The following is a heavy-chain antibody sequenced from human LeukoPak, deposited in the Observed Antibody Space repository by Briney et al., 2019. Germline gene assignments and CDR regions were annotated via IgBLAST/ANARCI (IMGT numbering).Heavy chain of an antibody. Sequence: GGSLRLSCAASGFTFSSYAMHWVRQAPGKGLEWVAVISYGGSNKYYADSVKGRFTISRDNSKNTLYLQMNSLRAEDTAVYYCARDPTPSSGSYYFDYWGQGTLVTVSS. D-gene: IGHD1-26*01. V-gene: IGHV3-30-3*01. J-gene: IGHJ4*02. CDR3: ARDPTPSSGSYYFDY. CDR2: ISYGGSNK. CDR1: GFTFSSYA.